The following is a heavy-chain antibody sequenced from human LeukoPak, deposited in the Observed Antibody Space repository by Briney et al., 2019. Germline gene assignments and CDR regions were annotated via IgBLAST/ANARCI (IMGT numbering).Heavy chain of an antibody. V-gene: IGHV4-4*07. CDR1: GGSISSYY. J-gene: IGHJ5*02. CDR3: ARVDRELVDP. CDR2: IYSRGST. D-gene: IGHD1-26*01. Sequence: SETLSLTCTVSGGSISSYYWSWIRQPAGKGLEWIGRIYSRGSTNYNPSLKSRVTISVDTSKNQFSLKLSSVTAADTAVYYCARVDRELVDPWGQGTLVTVSS.